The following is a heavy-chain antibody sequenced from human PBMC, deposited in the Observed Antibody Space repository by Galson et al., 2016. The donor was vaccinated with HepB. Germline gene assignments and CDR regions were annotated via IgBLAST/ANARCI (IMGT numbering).Heavy chain of an antibody. CDR3: TLLQEHL. V-gene: IGHV1-69*01. CDR2: IIPIFGTA. CDR1: GATFSSYA. J-gene: IGHJ6*01. Sequence: KASGATFSSYAISWVRQAPGQGLEWMGGIIPIFGTANYAQKFQGRVTITADESTSTAYMELSSLHQGPIGLPPGTLLQEHLWG.